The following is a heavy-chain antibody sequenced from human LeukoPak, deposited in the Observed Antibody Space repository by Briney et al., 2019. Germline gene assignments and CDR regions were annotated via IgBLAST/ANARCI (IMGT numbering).Heavy chain of an antibody. V-gene: IGHV3-23*01. CDR1: GFTFSSYA. J-gene: IGHJ4*02. D-gene: IGHD1-26*01. Sequence: PGGSLRLSCAASGFTFSSYAMSWVRQAPGKGLEWVSVISGSGGSTYYADSVKGRFTISRDNSKNTLYLQMNSLRAEDTAVYYCAKDSSGSYYYFDYWGQGTLVTVSS. CDR2: ISGSGGST. CDR3: AKDSSGSYYYFDY.